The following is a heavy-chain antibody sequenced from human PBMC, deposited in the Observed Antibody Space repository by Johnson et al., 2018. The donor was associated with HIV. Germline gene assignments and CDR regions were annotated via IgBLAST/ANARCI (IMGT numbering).Heavy chain of an antibody. V-gene: IGHV3-33*06. CDR3: AKGVITMIVVATDAFDI. J-gene: IGHJ3*02. D-gene: IGHD3-22*01. CDR1: GFTFSSYG. CDR2: IWYDGSNK. Sequence: QEQLVESGGGVVQPGRSLRLSCAASGFTFSSYGMHWVRQAPGKGLEWVAVIWYDGSNKYYADSVKGRFTISRDNSKNTLYLQMNSLRAEDTAVYYCAKGVITMIVVATDAFDIWGQGTMVTVSS.